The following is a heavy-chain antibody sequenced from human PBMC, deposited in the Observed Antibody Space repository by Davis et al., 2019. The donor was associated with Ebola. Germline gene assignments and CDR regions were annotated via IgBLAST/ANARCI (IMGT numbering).Heavy chain of an antibody. Sequence: AASVKVSCKASGYTFSIYDFNWVRQAAGQGLEWMGWMNPHTGYTGYARKFQGRVTMTRNSSINTAYMELSSLTSDDTVVYYCARGLMDSGAFRAGWFDPWGQGTLVTVSS. CDR3: ARGLMDSGAFRAGWFDP. V-gene: IGHV1-8*01. CDR2: MNPHTGYT. D-gene: IGHD2-15*01. J-gene: IGHJ5*02. CDR1: GYTFSIYD.